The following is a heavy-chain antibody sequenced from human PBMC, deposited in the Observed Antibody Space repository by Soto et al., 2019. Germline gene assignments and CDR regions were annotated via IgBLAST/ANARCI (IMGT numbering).Heavy chain of an antibody. CDR2: MNPNSDGA. D-gene: IGHD6-19*01. Sequence: QVHLVQSGAEVKEPGASVKVSCKASGYSFTDYYIHWVRQAPGQGLEWMGWMNPNSDGANYAQKFRGTVTMTRYKSIRTAYMEVNRLTSDDTAVYFCARGGGSGWHGDWFDPWGQGTLVTVSS. CDR1: GYSFTDYY. CDR3: ARGGGSGWHGDWFDP. V-gene: IGHV1-2*02. J-gene: IGHJ5*02.